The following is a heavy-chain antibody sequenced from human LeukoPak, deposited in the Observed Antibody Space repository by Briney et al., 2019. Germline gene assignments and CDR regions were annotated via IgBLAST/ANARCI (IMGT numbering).Heavy chain of an antibody. CDR3: ARDPYYGGNVGFDY. V-gene: IGHV3-74*01. CDR2: INSDGSST. D-gene: IGHD4-23*01. CDR1: GFTFSSYW. Sequence: GGSLRLSCAASGFTFSSYWMHWVRQAPGKGLVWVSRINSDGSSTSYADSVKGRFTISRDNAKNTLYQQMNSLRAEDTAVYYCARDPYYGGNVGFDYWGQGTLVTVSS. J-gene: IGHJ4*02.